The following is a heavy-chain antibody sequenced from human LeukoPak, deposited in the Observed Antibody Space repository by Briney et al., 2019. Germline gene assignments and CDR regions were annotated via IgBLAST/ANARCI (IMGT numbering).Heavy chain of an antibody. CDR2: IIPIFGTA. CDR1: GGTFSSYA. J-gene: IGHJ3*02. Sequence: SVKVSCKASGGTFSSYAISWVRQAPGQGLEWMGGIIPIFGTANYAQKFQGRVTITADKSTSTAYMELSSLRSEDTAVYYCASRATTPNAFDIWGQGTMVTVSS. CDR3: ASRATTPNAFDI. D-gene: IGHD4-17*01. V-gene: IGHV1-69*06.